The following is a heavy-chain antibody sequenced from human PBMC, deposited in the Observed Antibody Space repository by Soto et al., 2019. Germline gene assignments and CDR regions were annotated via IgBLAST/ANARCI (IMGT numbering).Heavy chain of an antibody. J-gene: IGHJ4*02. D-gene: IGHD4-4*01. CDR1: VFTFSHYT. CDR3: AKGHDYSNNVSRFES. V-gene: IGHV3-21*01. CDR2: ISSSSTYI. Sequence: PGGSLRLSCAASVFTFSHYTLTWVRQSPGMGLEWVSSISSSSTYIYYADSVRGRFTVSRDNAKTSLFLQMNGLRADDTAVYYWAKGHDYSNNVSRFESWGQGTLFTVSS.